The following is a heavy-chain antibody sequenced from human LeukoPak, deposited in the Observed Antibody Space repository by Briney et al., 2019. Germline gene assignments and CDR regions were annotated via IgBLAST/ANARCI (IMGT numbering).Heavy chain of an antibody. CDR2: IYYSGST. D-gene: IGHD2/OR15-2a*01. CDR3: ARVSRDLDY. J-gene: IGHJ4*02. V-gene: IGHV4-59*01. Sequence: SETPSLTCTVSGGSISSYYWSWIRQPPGKGLEWIGYIYYSGSTNYNPSLKSRVTISVDASKNQFSLKLSSVTAADTAVYYCARVSRDLDYWGQGTLVTVSS. CDR1: GGSISSYY.